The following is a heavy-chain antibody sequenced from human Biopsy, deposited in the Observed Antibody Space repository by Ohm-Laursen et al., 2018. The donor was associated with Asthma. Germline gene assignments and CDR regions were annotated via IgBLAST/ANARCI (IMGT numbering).Heavy chain of an antibody. J-gene: IGHJ4*02. CDR1: GVSIRSYY. CDR2: IHYSGST. CDR3: AGFCSGGNCPDH. V-gene: IGHV4-59*07. Sequence: SDTLSLTWTVSGVSIRSYYWTWIRQPPGKGLEWIGNIHYSGSTYSNPSLKSQVTISVDTSKKQISLRLSSVIAADTAVYYCAGFCSGGNCPDHWGQGTLVTVSS. D-gene: IGHD2-15*01.